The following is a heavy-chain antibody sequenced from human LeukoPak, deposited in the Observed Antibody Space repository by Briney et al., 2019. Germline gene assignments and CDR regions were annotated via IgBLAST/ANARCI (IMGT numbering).Heavy chain of an antibody. CDR1: GYTFTGYY. V-gene: IGHV1-2*02. CDR2: INPNSGGT. CDR3: ARDQARSAMVRGVIPGY. D-gene: IGHD3-10*01. J-gene: IGHJ4*02. Sequence: ASVTVSCKASGYTFTGYYMHWVRQAPGQGLEWMGWINPNSGGTNYAQKFQGRVTMTRDTSISTAYMELSRLRSDDTAVYYCARDQARSAMVRGVIPGYWGQGTLVTVSS.